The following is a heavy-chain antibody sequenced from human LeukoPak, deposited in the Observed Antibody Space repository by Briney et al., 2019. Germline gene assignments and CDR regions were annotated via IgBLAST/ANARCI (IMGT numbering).Heavy chain of an antibody. CDR2: IYYSGST. CDR1: GGSISSSSYY. J-gene: IGHJ4*02. Sequence: SETLSLTCTVSGGSISSSSYYWGGIRQPPGKGLEWIGSIYYSGSTNYNPSLKSRVTISVDTSKNQFSLKLSSVTAADTAVYYCARVLRGGLEYFDYWGQGTLVTVSS. V-gene: IGHV4-39*07. CDR3: ARVLRGGLEYFDY.